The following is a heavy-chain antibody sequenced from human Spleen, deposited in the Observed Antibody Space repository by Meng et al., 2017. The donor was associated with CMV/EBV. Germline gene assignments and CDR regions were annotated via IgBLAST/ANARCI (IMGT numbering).Heavy chain of an antibody. D-gene: IGHD4-11*01. CDR1: GFTFNNYW. J-gene: IGHJ6*02. V-gene: IGHV3-74*03. CDR2: ITSAGSGV. CDR3: ARGASNGMDV. Sequence: ETLSLTCAASGFTFNNYWMHWVRQLPGKGLVWVSRITSAGSGVTYGDFVKGRFTISRDNTKNTLYLQMNSLRAEDTAVYYCARGASNGMDVWGQGTAVTVSS.